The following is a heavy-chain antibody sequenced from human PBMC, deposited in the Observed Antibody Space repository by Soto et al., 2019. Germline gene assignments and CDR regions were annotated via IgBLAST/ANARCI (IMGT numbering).Heavy chain of an antibody. D-gene: IGHD6-13*01. CDR2: IYHSGST. J-gene: IGHJ4*02. CDR3: ARGSSSWAYYFDY. V-gene: IGHV4-4*02. CDR1: GGSISSSNW. Sequence: SETLSLTCAVSGGSISSSNWWSWVRQPPGKGLEWIGEIYHSGSTNYNPSLKSRVTISVDKSKNQSSLKLSSVTAADTAVYYCARGSSSWAYYFDYWGQGTLVTVSS.